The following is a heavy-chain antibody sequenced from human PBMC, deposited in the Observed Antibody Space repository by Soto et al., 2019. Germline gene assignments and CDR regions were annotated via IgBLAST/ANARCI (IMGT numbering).Heavy chain of an antibody. D-gene: IGHD2-15*01. V-gene: IGHV4-30-4*01. J-gene: IGHJ4*02. Sequence: QVQLQESGPGLVKPSQTLSLTCTVSGGSISSGDYYWSWIRQPPGKGLEWIGYIYYSGSTYYNPALKSRVTISVATSKNPFSLKLSSVTAADTAVYYCARARGARYFDYWGQGTLVTVSS. CDR1: GGSISSGDYY. CDR2: IYYSGST. CDR3: ARARGARYFDY.